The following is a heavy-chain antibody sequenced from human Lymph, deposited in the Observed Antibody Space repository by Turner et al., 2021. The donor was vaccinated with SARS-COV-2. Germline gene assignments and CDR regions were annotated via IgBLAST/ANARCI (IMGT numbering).Heavy chain of an antibody. CDR3: ARDVERYNDFWSGYSGGYGLDV. CDR2: INPNSGGT. J-gene: IGHJ6*02. V-gene: IGHV1-2*02. D-gene: IGHD3-3*01. Sequence: QVQLVQSGAEVKKPGASVKVSCKASRYTFTGYYMHWVRQAPGQGLEWMGWINPNSGGTNYAQKFQGRVTMTRDTSISTVYMELSRLRSDDTAVYYCARDVERYNDFWSGYSGGYGLDVWGQGTTVTVSS. CDR1: RYTFTGYY.